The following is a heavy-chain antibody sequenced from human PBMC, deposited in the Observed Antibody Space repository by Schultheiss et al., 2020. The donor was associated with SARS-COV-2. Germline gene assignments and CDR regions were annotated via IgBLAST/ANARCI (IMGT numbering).Heavy chain of an antibody. J-gene: IGHJ5*02. CDR1: GGSFSGYY. CDR2: INHSGST. Sequence: GSLRLSCAVYGGSFSGYYWSWIRQPPGKGQEWIGEINHSGSTNYNPSLKSRVTISVDTSKNQFSLKLSSVTAADTAMYYCARTDRLGGYWFDPWGQGTLVTVSS. D-gene: IGHD3-3*01. CDR3: ARTDRLGGYWFDP. V-gene: IGHV4-34*01.